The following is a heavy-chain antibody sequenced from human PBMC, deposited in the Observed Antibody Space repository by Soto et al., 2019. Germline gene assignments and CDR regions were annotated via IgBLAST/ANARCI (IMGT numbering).Heavy chain of an antibody. V-gene: IGHV5-10-1*01. J-gene: IGHJ4*02. CDR2: IDPSDSYT. Sequence: PGESLKISCKGSGYTFTSCWISWVRQMPGKGLEWMGKIDPSDSYTKYSPSFQGHVTISADKSISTAYLQWSSLKASDTAMYYCARQRTVAGPLSGFDYWGQGTLVTVSS. CDR3: ARQRTVAGPLSGFDY. CDR1: GYTFTSCW. D-gene: IGHD6-19*01.